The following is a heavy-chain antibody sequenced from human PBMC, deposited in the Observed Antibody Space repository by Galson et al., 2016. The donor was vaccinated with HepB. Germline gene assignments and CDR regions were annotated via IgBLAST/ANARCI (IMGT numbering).Heavy chain of an antibody. V-gene: IGHV3-53*01. CDR3: ARGGRMDGDYTVPQIPYYYYYGMDV. J-gene: IGHJ6*02. D-gene: IGHD4-17*01. Sequence: SLRLSCAASGFTVSSNYMSWVRQAPGKGLEWVSVIYSGGSTYYADSVKGRFTISRDNSKNTLYLQMNSLRAEDTAVYYCARGGRMDGDYTVPQIPYYYYYGMDVWGQGTTVTVSS. CDR2: IYSGGST. CDR1: GFTVSSNY.